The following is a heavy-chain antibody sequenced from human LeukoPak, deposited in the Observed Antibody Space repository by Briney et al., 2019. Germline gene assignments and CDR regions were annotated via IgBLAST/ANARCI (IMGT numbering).Heavy chain of an antibody. J-gene: IGHJ4*02. CDR1: GYTVSSNY. D-gene: IGHD3-3*01. CDR3: AKDHYWSIDY. CDR2: IYSGGST. V-gene: IGHV3-53*01. Sequence: GGSLRLSCAASGYTVSSNYMSWVRQAPGKGLEWVSVIYSGGSTYYADSVKGRFTISRDIAKNTLYLQMNSLRAEDTGVYYCAKDHYWSIDYWGRGTLVTVSS.